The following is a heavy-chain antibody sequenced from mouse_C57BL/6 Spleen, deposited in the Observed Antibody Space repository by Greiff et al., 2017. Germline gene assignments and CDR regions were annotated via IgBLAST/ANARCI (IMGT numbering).Heavy chain of an antibody. V-gene: IGHV1-69*01. CDR1: GYTFTSYW. Sequence: QVQLQQPGAELVMPGASVKLSCKASGYTFTSYWMHWVKQRPGQGLEWIGEIDPSDSYTNYNQKFKGKSTLTVDKSSSTAYMQLSSLTSEDSAVYDCARVVIDYDVYFDYWGQGTTLTVSS. CDR2: IDPSDSYT. CDR3: ARVVIDYDVYFDY. D-gene: IGHD2-4*01. J-gene: IGHJ2*01.